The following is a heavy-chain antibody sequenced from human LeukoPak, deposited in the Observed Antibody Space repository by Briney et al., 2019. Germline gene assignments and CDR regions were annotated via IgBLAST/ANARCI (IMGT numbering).Heavy chain of an antibody. Sequence: PGGSLRLSCAASGFTFSNYWMSWVRQAPGKGLEWVANVKRDGSEEYYVDSAKGRFTVSRDNAKNSLYLQMNSLRVEDTAVYYCASLDTAMSNAGHWGQGTLVTVSS. J-gene: IGHJ4*02. CDR3: ASLDTAMSNAGH. CDR2: VKRDGSEE. CDR1: GFTFSNYW. V-gene: IGHV3-7*01. D-gene: IGHD5-18*01.